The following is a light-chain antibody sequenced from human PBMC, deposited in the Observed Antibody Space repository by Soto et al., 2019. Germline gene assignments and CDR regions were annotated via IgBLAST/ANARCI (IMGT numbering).Light chain of an antibody. CDR1: SSDVGGYNY. Sequence: QSVLTQPASVSGSPGQSITISCTGTSSDVGGYNYVSWYQQHPGKAPKLIIYDVSNRPSGVSNRFSGSKSGNTASLTISGLQAEDEADYYCSSYRSRSTVVFGGGTKLTV. V-gene: IGLV2-14*01. CDR2: DVS. J-gene: IGLJ2*01. CDR3: SSYRSRSTVV.